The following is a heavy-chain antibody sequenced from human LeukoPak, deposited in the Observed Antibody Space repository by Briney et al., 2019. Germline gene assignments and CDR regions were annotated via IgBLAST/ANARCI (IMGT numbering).Heavy chain of an antibody. CDR3: ARNVSTGYLDY. CDR1: GGSISSTTSY. J-gene: IGHJ4*02. D-gene: IGHD3-22*01. Sequence: SETLSLTCTVSGGSISSTTSYWGWIRQPPGKGLEWIGSIYYSGSTHYNPSLRSRITISVDTSKNQFSLQLRSVTAADTAVYYCARNVSTGYLDYWGQGTLVTVSS. V-gene: IGHV4-39*01. CDR2: IYYSGST.